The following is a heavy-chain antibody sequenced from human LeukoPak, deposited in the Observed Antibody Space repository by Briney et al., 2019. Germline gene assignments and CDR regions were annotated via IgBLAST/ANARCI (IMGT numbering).Heavy chain of an antibody. D-gene: IGHD3-22*01. CDR1: GYTFTGYY. V-gene: IGHV1-2*06. J-gene: IGHJ4*02. CDR2: INPNSDDT. Sequence: GASVKVSCKASGYTFTGYYIHWVRQAPGQGLELMGRINPNSDDTNYAQRFQGRVTMTRATSISTAYMELSRLRSDDTAVYYCARSPNYSDSSGYYYVSDSWGQGNLVTVSS. CDR3: ARSPNYSDSSGYYYVSDS.